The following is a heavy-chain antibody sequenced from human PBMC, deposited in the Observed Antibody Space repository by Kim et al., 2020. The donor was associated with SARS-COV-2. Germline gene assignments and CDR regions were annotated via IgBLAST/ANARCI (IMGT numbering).Heavy chain of an antibody. CDR2: ISGSGGST. CDR1: GFTFSSYA. J-gene: IGHJ5*02. D-gene: IGHD3-3*01. CDR3: AKDGMYYDFWSGHPGRFDP. V-gene: IGHV3-23*01. Sequence: GGSLRLSCAASGFTFSSYAMSWVRQAPGKGLEWVSAISGSGGSTYYADSVKGRFTISRDNSKNTLYLQMNSLRAEDTAVYYCAKDGMYYDFWSGHPGRFDPWGQGTLVTVSS.